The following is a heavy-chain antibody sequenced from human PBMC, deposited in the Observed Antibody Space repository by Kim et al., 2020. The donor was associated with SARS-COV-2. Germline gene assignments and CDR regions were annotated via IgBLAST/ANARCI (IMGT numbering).Heavy chain of an antibody. V-gene: IGHV3-30*04. J-gene: IGHJ4*02. D-gene: IGHD3-10*01. CDR3: ARSSLRWFGELNSPFDY. CDR2: ISYDGSNK. Sequence: GGSLRLSCAASGFTFSSYAMHWVRQAPGKGLEWVAVISYDGSNKYYADSVKGRFTISRDNSKNTLYLQMNSLRAEDTAVYYCARSSLRWFGELNSPFDYWGQGTLVTVSS. CDR1: GFTFSSYA.